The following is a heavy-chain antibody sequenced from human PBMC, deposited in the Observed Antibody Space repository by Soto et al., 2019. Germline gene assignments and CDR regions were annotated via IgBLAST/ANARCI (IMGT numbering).Heavy chain of an antibody. J-gene: IGHJ3*01. D-gene: IGHD3-16*01. CDR2: IYYSGTT. Sequence: PSETLSLTCTVSGGSISISSYYWGWILHPPGKGLEWIGSIYYSGTTYYTPSLKSRVTISGDTSKNQFSLKLSSVTAADTAVYYCANLYMITFGGGIGPNDEFDVWGQGIMVTVSS. CDR1: GGSISISSYY. CDR3: ANLYMITFGGGIGPNDEFDV. V-gene: IGHV4-39*01.